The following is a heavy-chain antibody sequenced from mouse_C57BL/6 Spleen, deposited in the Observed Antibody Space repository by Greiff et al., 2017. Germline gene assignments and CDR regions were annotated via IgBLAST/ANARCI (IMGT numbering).Heavy chain of an antibody. CDR2: IYPGSGST. Sequence: QVQLQQPGAELVKPGASVKMSCKASGYTFTSYWITWVKQRPGQGLEWIGDIYPGSGSTNYNEKFKSKATLTVDTSSSTAYMQLSSLTSEDSAVYYCARTNDYDGGGDYCGQGTTLTVSS. J-gene: IGHJ2*01. CDR3: ARTNDYDGGGDY. D-gene: IGHD2-4*01. V-gene: IGHV1-55*01. CDR1: GYTFTSYW.